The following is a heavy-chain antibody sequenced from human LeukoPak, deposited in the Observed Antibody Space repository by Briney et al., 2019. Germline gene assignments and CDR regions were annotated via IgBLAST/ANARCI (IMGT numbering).Heavy chain of an antibody. J-gene: IGHJ4*02. CDR1: GGSISSYY. Sequence: QASETLSLTCTVSGGSISSYYWSWIRQPAGKGLEWIGRIYTSGSTNYNPSLKSRVTMSVDTSKNQFSLKLSSVTAADTAVYYCASIHSSGWFDYWGQGTLVTVSS. V-gene: IGHV4-4*07. D-gene: IGHD6-19*01. CDR2: IYTSGST. CDR3: ASIHSSGWFDY.